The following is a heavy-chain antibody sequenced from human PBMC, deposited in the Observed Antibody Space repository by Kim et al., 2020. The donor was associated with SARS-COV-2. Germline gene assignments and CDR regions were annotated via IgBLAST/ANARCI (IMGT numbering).Heavy chain of an antibody. CDR1: GDTLTRYN. V-gene: IGHV1-18*04. CDR2: SSGHNGNT. D-gene: IGHD3-22*01. CDR3: ARAYYYDSDGYYPHHYFQR. J-gene: IGHJ1*01. Sequence: ASVKVSCKASGDTLTRYNINWVRQAPGQGLEWMGWSSGHNGNTNYGQKHQGRITMTTDTSTSTAYMELKSLRSDDTAVYYCARAYYYDSDGYYPHHYFQRWGQGTLVTVSS.